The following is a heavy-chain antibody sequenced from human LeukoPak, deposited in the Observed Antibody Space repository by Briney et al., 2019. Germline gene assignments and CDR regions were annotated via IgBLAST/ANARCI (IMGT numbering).Heavy chain of an antibody. J-gene: IGHJ4*02. Sequence: ASVKVSCKASGGTFSSYAISWVRQAPGQGLEWMGRIIPILGIANYAQKFQGRVTITADKSTSTAYMELSGLRSEDTAVYYCARVDYDSSGSWGQGTLVTVSS. CDR2: IIPILGIA. V-gene: IGHV1-69*04. CDR3: ARVDYDSSGS. D-gene: IGHD3-22*01. CDR1: GGTFSSYA.